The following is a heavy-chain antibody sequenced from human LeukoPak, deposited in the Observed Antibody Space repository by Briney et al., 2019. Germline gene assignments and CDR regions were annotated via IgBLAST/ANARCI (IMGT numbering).Heavy chain of an antibody. CDR3: ASLPTSAWKHSGF. J-gene: IGHJ4*02. V-gene: IGHV4-4*02. CDR2: IYHSGST. CDR1: GGSISSSGW. D-gene: IGHD6-19*01. Sequence: NPSGTLSLTCAVSGGSISSSGWWSWVRQPPGKGLEWIGEIYHSGSTNYNPSLKSRLTISVDKSKNQFSLKLSSVTAADTAVYYCASLPTSAWKHSGFWGQGTLVTVSS.